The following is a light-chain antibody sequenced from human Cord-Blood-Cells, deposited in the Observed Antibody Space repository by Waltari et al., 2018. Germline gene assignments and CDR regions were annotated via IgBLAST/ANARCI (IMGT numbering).Light chain of an antibody. Sequence: NFMLTQPHSVSESPGKTVTISCTRSSGSIASNYVQWYQQRPGSSPTTVIYEDNQRPSGGPDRFSGSIDSSSNSASLTISGLKTEDEADYCCQSYDSSNQVFGGGTKLTVL. J-gene: IGLJ3*02. CDR2: EDN. V-gene: IGLV6-57*01. CDR3: QSYDSSNQV. CDR1: SGSIASNY.